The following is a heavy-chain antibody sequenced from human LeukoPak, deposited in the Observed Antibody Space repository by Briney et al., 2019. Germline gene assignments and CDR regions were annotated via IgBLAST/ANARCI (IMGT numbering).Heavy chain of an antibody. CDR2: IKSKTDGGTT. J-gene: IGHJ4*02. D-gene: IGHD3-3*01. V-gene: IGHV3-15*01. CDR1: GFTFSNAW. Sequence: KSGGSLRLSCAASGFTFSNAWMSWVRQAPGKGLEWVGRIKSKTDGGTTDYAAPVKGRFTISRDDSKNTLYLQMNSLKTEDTAVYYCTTDRAITIFGVVIWLLNDYWGQGTLVTVSS. CDR3: TTDRAITIFGVVIWLLNDY.